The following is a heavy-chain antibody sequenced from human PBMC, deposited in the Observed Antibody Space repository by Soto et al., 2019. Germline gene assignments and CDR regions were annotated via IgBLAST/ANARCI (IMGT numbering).Heavy chain of an antibody. CDR3: ARAHYGDYGYGMDV. Sequence: SETLSLTCAVSGGSISSGGYSWSWIRQPPGKGLEWIGYIQHGGSTYYNPSLKSRVTISVDRSKNQFSLKLTSVTAADTAVYYCARAHYGDYGYGMDVWGQGTTVTV. D-gene: IGHD4-17*01. CDR2: IQHGGST. CDR1: GGSISSGGYS. V-gene: IGHV4-30-2*01. J-gene: IGHJ6*02.